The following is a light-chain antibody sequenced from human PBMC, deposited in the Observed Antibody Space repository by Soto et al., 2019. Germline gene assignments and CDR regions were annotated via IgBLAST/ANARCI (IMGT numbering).Light chain of an antibody. CDR3: QQYNSDSWS. CDR2: DAS. V-gene: IGKV1-5*01. J-gene: IGKJ1*01. Sequence: DIQMTQSPSTLPASVGDRVTITCRASQNINNWLAWYQQKPGMAPKLLIYDASTLGSGVPSRFSGSGPGTEFSLTVGSQQPNDFATYYCQQYNSDSWSFGQGTKVEI. CDR1: QNINNW.